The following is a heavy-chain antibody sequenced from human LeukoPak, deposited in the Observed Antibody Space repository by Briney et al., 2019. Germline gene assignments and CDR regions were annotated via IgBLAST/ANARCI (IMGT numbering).Heavy chain of an antibody. Sequence: PGGSLRLSCAASGFTFSSYSMNWVRQAPGKGLEWVSSISSSSSYIYYADSVKGRFTISRDNTKNSLYLQMNSLRAEDTAVYYCARDWSNYLDYWGQGTLVTVSS. D-gene: IGHD3-3*01. CDR2: ISSSSSYI. V-gene: IGHV3-21*01. CDR3: ARDWSNYLDY. CDR1: GFTFSSYS. J-gene: IGHJ4*02.